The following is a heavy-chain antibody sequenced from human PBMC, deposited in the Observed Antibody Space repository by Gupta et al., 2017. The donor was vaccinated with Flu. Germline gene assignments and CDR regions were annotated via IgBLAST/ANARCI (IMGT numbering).Heavy chain of an antibody. CDR2: IYSGGST. CDR1: GFTVSSTY. CDR3: ARDGYNSYSGDAFDI. J-gene: IGHJ3*02. D-gene: IGHD5-24*01. Sequence: EVQLVETGGGLIQPGGSLRLSCAAPGFTVSSTYMSWVSQAPGKGLEWVSVIYSGGSTYYADSVKGRFTISRDNSKNTLYLQMNSLRAEDTAVYYCARDGYNSYSGDAFDIWGQGTMVTVSS. V-gene: IGHV3-53*02.